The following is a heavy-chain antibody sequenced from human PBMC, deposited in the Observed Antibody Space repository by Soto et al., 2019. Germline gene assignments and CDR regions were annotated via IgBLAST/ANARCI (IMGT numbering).Heavy chain of an antibody. J-gene: IGHJ4*02. V-gene: IGHV1-3*05. CDR1: GYTFTSYA. CDR2: INAGNGNT. D-gene: IGHD3-22*01. CDR3: VHSSGYYSFDY. Sequence: QVQLVQSGAEEKKPGASVKVSCKASGYTFTSYAMHWVRQAPGQRLEWMGWINAGNGNTKYSQKFQGRVTITRDTSASTAYMELSSLRSEDTAVYDCVHSSGYYSFDYWGQGTLVTVSS.